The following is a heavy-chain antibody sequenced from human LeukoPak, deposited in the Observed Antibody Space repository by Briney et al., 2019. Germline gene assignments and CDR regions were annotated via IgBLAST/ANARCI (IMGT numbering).Heavy chain of an antibody. CDR3: ARDTKYYDFWSGYSYYFDY. Sequence: GGSLRLSCAASEFTVSSNYMTWVRQAPGKGLEWVSVIYSGGSTYYTDSVKGRFTISRDNSKNTLYLQMNNLRAEDTAVYYCARDTKYYDFWSGYSYYFDYWGQGTLVTVSS. J-gene: IGHJ4*02. V-gene: IGHV3-53*01. D-gene: IGHD3-3*01. CDR2: IYSGGST. CDR1: EFTVSSNY.